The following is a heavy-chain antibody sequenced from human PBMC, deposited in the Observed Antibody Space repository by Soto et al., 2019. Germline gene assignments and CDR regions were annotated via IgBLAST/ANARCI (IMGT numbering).Heavy chain of an antibody. J-gene: IGHJ6*02. CDR2: IWFDGSTK. V-gene: IGHV3-33*01. D-gene: IGHD1-7*01. CDR1: GFTFSSYG. CDR3: AREPHEERELQSEISYLGMDV. Sequence: QVQLVESGGGVVQPGKSLRVSCVASGFTFSSYGMHWVRQAPGKGLEWVAFIWFDGSTKYYADSVKGRFTISRDNSKSTLYLQMNSLRAEDTAVYYCAREPHEERELQSEISYLGMDVWGQGTTVTVS.